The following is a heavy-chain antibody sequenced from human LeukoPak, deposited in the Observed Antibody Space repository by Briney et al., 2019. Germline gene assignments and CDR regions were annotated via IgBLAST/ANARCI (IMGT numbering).Heavy chain of an antibody. D-gene: IGHD3-10*01. Sequence: PSETLSLTCAVYGGSFSGYYWSWIRQPPGKGLEWIGEINHSGSTNYNPSLKRRVTISVDTSKNQFSLKLSSVTAADTAVYYCARGLYYYGSGSQKSYFDYWGQGTLVTVSS. CDR3: ARGLYYYGSGSQKSYFDY. CDR1: GGSFSGYY. V-gene: IGHV4-34*01. CDR2: INHSGST. J-gene: IGHJ4*02.